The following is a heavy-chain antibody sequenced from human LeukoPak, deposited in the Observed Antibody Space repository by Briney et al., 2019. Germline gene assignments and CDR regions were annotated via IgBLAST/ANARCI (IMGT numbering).Heavy chain of an antibody. CDR3: AKDGIVVVTAIPDWFDP. V-gene: IGHV3-23*01. J-gene: IGHJ5*02. Sequence: GGFLRLSCAASGFTFSSYAMSWVRQAPGKGLEWVSAISGSGGSTYYADSVKGRFTISRDNSKNTLYLQMNSLRAEDTAVYYCAKDGIVVVTAIPDWFDPWGQGTLVTVSS. D-gene: IGHD2-21*02. CDR2: ISGSGGST. CDR1: GFTFSSYA.